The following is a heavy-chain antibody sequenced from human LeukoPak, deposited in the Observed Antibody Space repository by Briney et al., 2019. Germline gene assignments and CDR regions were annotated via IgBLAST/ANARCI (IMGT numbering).Heavy chain of an antibody. V-gene: IGHV3-23*01. Sequence: PGGSLRLSCAVSGVRFSNYAMTWVRQAPGKGLEWVSTISASGSNTYYADSVQGRFTISRDNSENTLNLQMNSLRTEDTAVYYCARHRIAAAVAFYFDSWGQGALVAVSS. CDR1: GVRFSNYA. D-gene: IGHD6-13*01. CDR3: ARHRIAAAVAFYFDS. CDR2: ISASGSNT. J-gene: IGHJ4*02.